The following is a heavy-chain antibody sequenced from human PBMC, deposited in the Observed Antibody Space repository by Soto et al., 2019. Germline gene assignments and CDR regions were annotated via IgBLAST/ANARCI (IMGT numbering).Heavy chain of an antibody. Sequence: QVQLVQSGAEVKKPGASVKVSCKVSGYTLTELSMHWVRQAPGKGLEWMGGFDPEDGETIYAQKFQGRVTMTEDTSTDTYDMELSSLRSEDTAVYYCATAPAPSRAARLPRGDWYDGMDVWGQGATVTFSS. CDR2: FDPEDGET. D-gene: IGHD6-6*01. CDR3: ATAPAPSRAARLPRGDWYDGMDV. CDR1: GYTLTELS. J-gene: IGHJ6*02. V-gene: IGHV1-24*01.